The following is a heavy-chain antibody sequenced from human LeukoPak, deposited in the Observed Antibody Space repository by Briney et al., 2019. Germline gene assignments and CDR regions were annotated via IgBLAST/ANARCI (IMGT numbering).Heavy chain of an antibody. Sequence: GGSLRLSCSASGFTFGDYAMTWVRQAPGKGLEWLGMIRTKAHGGTTEYAASVKGRITFSRDDSKSIAYLQMNSLKTEDTAVYYCTRGDWNDDNWGQGTLVTVSS. CDR3: TRGDWNDDN. D-gene: IGHD1-1*01. V-gene: IGHV3-49*04. CDR2: IRTKAHGGTT. CDR1: GFTFGDYA. J-gene: IGHJ4*02.